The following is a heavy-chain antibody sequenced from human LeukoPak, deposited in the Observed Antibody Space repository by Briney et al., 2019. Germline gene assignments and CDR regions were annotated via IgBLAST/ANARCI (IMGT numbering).Heavy chain of an antibody. CDR3: ASSSWYGGVDY. V-gene: IGHV4-59*12. CDR2: IYYSGST. J-gene: IGHJ4*02. D-gene: IGHD6-13*01. CDR1: GGSISSYY. Sequence: SETLSLTCTVSGGSISSYYWSWIRQPPGKGLEWIGYIYYSGSTNYNPSLKSRVTISVDTSKNQFSLELSSVTAADTAVYYCASSSWYGGVDYWGQGTLVTVSS.